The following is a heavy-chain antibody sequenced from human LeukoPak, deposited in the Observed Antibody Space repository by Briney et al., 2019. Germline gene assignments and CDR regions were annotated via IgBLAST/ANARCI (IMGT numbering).Heavy chain of an antibody. Sequence: ASVKVSCKASGYTFTNYGISWVRQAPGQGLEWMGWISAYNGNTNYAQKFQGRVTITTDTSTTTAYMEVRSLRSDDTAVFYCARDGGYSSGPSDYWGQGTLVTVSS. CDR3: ARDGGYSSGPSDY. V-gene: IGHV1-18*01. J-gene: IGHJ4*02. CDR2: ISAYNGNT. D-gene: IGHD6-19*01. CDR1: GYTFTNYG.